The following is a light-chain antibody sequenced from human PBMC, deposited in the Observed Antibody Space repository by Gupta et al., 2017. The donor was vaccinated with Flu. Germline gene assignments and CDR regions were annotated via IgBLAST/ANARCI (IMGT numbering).Light chain of an antibody. CDR1: SGSIASDY. Sequence: NFMLTQPHSVSESPGKTITISCTRSSGSIASDYVQWYQQRPGSSPTTVIYDDDRRPSGVPDRFSCSTDSPSNSAFLTISGPKTEDEADYYCQSYDPNSRRVFGTGTQVTVV. CDR3: QSYDPNSRRV. CDR2: DDD. V-gene: IGLV6-57*01. J-gene: IGLJ1*01.